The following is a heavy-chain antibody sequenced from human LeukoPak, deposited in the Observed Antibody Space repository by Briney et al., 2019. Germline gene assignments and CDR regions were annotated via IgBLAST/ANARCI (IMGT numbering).Heavy chain of an antibody. V-gene: IGHV1-46*01. CDR2: INPNDGST. J-gene: IGHJ4*02. D-gene: IGHD6-13*01. CDR3: ARAPRNSSTMLDY. Sequence: GASVTVSCKASGYTFTNYWIQWVRQAPGQGLEWVALINPNDGSTTYAHKFQGRVTMTRGTSTSTVYMDLSSLTSEDTAVYYCARAPRNSSTMLDYWGQGTLVTVSS. CDR1: GYTFTNYW.